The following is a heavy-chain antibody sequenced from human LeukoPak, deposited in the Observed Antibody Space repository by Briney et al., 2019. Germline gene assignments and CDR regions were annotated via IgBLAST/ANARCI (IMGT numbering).Heavy chain of an antibody. CDR3: ARDSWEGIYYFDY. D-gene: IGHD2-15*01. J-gene: IGHJ4*02. CDR1: GYTFTGYY. CDR2: INPNSGGT. Sequence: ASVKVSCKASGYTFTGYYMHRVRQAPGQGLEWMGWINPNSGGTNYAQKFQGRVTMTRDTSISTAYMELSRLRSDDTAVYYCARDSWEGIYYFDYWGQGTLVTVSS. V-gene: IGHV1-2*02.